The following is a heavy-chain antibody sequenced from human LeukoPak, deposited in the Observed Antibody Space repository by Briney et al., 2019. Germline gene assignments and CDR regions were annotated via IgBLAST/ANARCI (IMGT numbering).Heavy chain of an antibody. V-gene: IGHV3-48*03. CDR1: GFTFSSYE. Sequence: GGSLRLSCAASGFTFSSYEMNWVRQAPGKGLEWVSYISSSGSTIYYADSVKGRFTISRDNAKKSLYLQMNGLRAEDTAVYYCGGQCTGTNCYHYWGQGTLVTVSS. D-gene: IGHD2-2*01. J-gene: IGHJ4*02. CDR3: GGQCTGTNCYHY. CDR2: ISSSGSTI.